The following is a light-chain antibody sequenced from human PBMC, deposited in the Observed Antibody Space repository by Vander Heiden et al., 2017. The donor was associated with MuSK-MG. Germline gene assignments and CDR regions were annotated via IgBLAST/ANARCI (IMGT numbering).Light chain of an antibody. CDR1: NIGSKS. CDR2: YDS. CDR3: QVWDSSSDHWRV. V-gene: IGLV3-21*04. Sequence: SFVLPQPPPVSVAPGRTARTTCRGPNIGSKSVNWSQPTQSQAPVLVIYYDSDRPSGIPERFSGSNDGNTATVTISRVEAGDEADDYCQVWDSSSDHWRVFGGGTKLTVL. J-gene: IGLJ3*02.